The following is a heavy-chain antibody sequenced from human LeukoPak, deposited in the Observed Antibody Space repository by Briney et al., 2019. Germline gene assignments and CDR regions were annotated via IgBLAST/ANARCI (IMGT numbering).Heavy chain of an antibody. CDR1: GGTFGSYA. V-gene: IGHV1-69*01. Sequence: WASVKVSCKASGGTFGSYAISWVRQAPGQGLEWMGGIIPIFGTANYAQKFQGRVTITADESTSTAYMELSSLRSDDTAMYYCARDRMDTGTYFDYWGQGTLVTVSS. D-gene: IGHD5-18*01. CDR2: IIPIFGTA. J-gene: IGHJ4*02. CDR3: ARDRMDTGTYFDY.